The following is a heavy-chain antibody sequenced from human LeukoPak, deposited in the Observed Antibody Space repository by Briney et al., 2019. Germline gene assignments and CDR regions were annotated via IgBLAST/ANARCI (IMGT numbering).Heavy chain of an antibody. CDR2: IYYSGST. V-gene: IGHV4-39*01. CDR1: GGSISSSSYY. Sequence: SETLSLTCTVSGGSISSSSYYWGWIRQPPGKGLEWIGSIYYSGSTYYNPSLKSRVTISVDTSKNQFSLKLSSVTAADTAVYYCARGRGKILRNWFDPWGQGTLVTVSS. D-gene: IGHD2-15*01. J-gene: IGHJ5*02. CDR3: ARGRGKILRNWFDP.